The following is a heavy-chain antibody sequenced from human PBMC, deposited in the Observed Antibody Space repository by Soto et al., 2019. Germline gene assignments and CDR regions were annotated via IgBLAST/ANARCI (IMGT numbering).Heavy chain of an antibody. Sequence: GASVKVSSKAPRYTFTSYDINWARQATGKGLEWMGWMNPNSGNTGYAQKFQGRVTMTRNTSISTAYMELSSLRSEDTAVYYCARGVVVVPAAKTNDLWDYYYYMDVWGKGTTVTVSS. CDR3: ARGVVVVPAAKTNDLWDYYYYMDV. D-gene: IGHD2-2*01. CDR2: MNPNSGNT. CDR1: RYTFTSYD. V-gene: IGHV1-8*01. J-gene: IGHJ6*03.